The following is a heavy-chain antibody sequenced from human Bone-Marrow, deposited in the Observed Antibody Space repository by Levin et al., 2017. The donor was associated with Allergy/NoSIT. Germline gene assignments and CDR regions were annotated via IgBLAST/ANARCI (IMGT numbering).Heavy chain of an antibody. CDR3: ARFTSGPMFGY. Sequence: KPSETLSLTCTVSGGSMSSTDNYWSWIRQPPGQGLDSIVTIYSSGRTSYNPSLRSRVTMSIATSKIQFSLTLNSVTAADAAVYYCARFTSGPMFGYWGQGTLVTVSP. CDR1: GGSMSSTDNY. V-gene: IGHV4-39*01. D-gene: IGHD1-26*01. J-gene: IGHJ4*02. CDR2: IYSSGRT.